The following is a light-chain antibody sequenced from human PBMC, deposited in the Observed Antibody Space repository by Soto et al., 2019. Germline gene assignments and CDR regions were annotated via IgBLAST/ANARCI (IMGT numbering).Light chain of an antibody. CDR1: SSDVGAYNY. J-gene: IGLJ3*02. CDR3: SSFASSNTWV. V-gene: IGLV2-8*01. Sequence: QPVLTQPPSASGSPGQSVTISCTGTSSDVGAYNYVSWYQQHAGKAPKFVIYEVTKRPSGVPDRFSGSKSANTASLTVSGLQAEDEADYYCSSFASSNTWVFGGGTKLTVL. CDR2: EVT.